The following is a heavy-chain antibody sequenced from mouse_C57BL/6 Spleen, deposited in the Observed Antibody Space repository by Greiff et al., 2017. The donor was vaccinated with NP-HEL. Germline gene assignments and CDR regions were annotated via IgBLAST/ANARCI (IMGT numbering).Heavy chain of an antibody. Sequence: QVHVKQPGAELVKPGASVKLSCKASGYTFTSYWMHWVKQRPGRGLEWIGRIDPNSGGTKYNEKFKSKATLTVDKPSSTAYMQLSSLTSEDSAVYYCARGRDYDPFYAMDYWGQGTSVTVSS. V-gene: IGHV1-72*01. D-gene: IGHD2-4*01. CDR3: ARGRDYDPFYAMDY. J-gene: IGHJ4*01. CDR2: IDPNSGGT. CDR1: GYTFTSYW.